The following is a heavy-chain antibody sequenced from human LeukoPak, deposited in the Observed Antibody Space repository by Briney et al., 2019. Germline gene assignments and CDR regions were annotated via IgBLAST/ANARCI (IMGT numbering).Heavy chain of an antibody. D-gene: IGHD3-22*01. J-gene: IGHJ4*02. CDR1: GFTFNSYA. CDR3: ARDERGYYYSGAFFGAIDF. Sequence: GRSLRLSCAASGFTFNSYAMHWVRQAPGKGLERVAFIWYDGSNKYYADSVKGRFTACRVNSKNTVHLQMNSLRAEDTPVYYCARDERGYYYSGAFFGAIDFWGQGTLVTVSS. V-gene: IGHV3-33*01. CDR2: IWYDGSNK.